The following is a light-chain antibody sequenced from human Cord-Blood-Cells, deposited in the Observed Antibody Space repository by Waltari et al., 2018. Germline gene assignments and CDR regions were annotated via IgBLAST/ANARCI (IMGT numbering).Light chain of an antibody. CDR2: DVS. J-gene: IGLJ2*01. V-gene: IGLV2-14*01. CDR3: SSYTSSSLVV. CDR1: SSDVGGYNY. Sequence: QSALTQPASVSGSPGQSITISCTRTSSDVGGYNYVSWYQQHPGKATKLMIYDVSKRPSGVSNRFSGSKSGNTASLTISGLQAEDEADYYCSSYTSSSLVVFGGGTKLTVL.